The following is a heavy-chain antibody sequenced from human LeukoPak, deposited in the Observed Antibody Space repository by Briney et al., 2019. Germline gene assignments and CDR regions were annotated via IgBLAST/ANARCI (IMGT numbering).Heavy chain of an antibody. CDR1: GYTFTGYH. D-gene: IGHD3-10*01. CDR2: INPNSGGT. J-gene: IGHJ3*02. CDR3: ARWMVRGVPYDAFDI. Sequence: ASVKVSCKASGYTFTGYHIHWVRQAPGQGLEWMGWINPNSGGTKYAQKFQGRVTMTRDTSISTAYRELSRLRSDHTAVYYCARWMVRGVPYDAFDIWGQGTMVTVSS. V-gene: IGHV1-2*02.